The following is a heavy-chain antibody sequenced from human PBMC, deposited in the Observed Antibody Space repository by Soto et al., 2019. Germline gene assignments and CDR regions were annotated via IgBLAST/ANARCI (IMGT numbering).Heavy chain of an antibody. Sequence: GGSLRLSCAVSGFTFSSYGMHWVRQAPGKGLEWVAVIWYDGSKKYYVDSLKGRFTISRDNSKNTLYLQMSSLRVEETAVYYCARGYSGNAVSFVYWDQGPPVTVSS. D-gene: IGHD5-12*01. CDR1: GFTFSSYG. J-gene: IGHJ4*02. CDR3: ARGYSGNAVSFVY. CDR2: IWYDGSKK. V-gene: IGHV3-33*01.